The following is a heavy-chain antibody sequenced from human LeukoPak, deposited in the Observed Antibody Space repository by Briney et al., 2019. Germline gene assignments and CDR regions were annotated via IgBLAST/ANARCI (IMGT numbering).Heavy chain of an antibody. D-gene: IGHD2-21*01. CDR3: ATTDKNRYYINV. Sequence: SQTLSLTCAISGDSVSSNSAAWNWIRQSPSRGLEWLGRTYYRSKWYNDYAVSVKSRITINPDTSKNQFSLQLNSVTPEDTAVYFCATTDKNRYYINVWGPGTTVIVSS. J-gene: IGHJ6*01. CDR1: GDSVSSNSAA. CDR2: TYYRSKWYN. V-gene: IGHV6-1*01.